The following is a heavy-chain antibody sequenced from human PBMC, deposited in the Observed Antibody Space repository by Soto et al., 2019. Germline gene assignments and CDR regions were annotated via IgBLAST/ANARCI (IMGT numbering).Heavy chain of an antibody. Sequence: QVQLVQSGAEVKKPGSSVKVSCKASGGTFSSYAISWVRQAPGQGLEWMGGIIPIFGTANYAQKFQGRVTITADESTRTAYMALSSLRSEDTAVYYCARGMYSSGWYGTYFDYWGQGTLVTVSS. J-gene: IGHJ4*02. CDR2: IIPIFGTA. V-gene: IGHV1-69*12. CDR3: ARGMYSSGWYGTYFDY. D-gene: IGHD6-19*01. CDR1: GGTFSSYA.